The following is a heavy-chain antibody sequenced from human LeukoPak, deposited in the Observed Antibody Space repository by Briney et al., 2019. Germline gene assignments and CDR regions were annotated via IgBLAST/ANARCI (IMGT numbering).Heavy chain of an antibody. CDR3: ARSGIVGATRASGLDY. Sequence: GGSLRLSCAASGFTFSSYGMHWVRQAPGKGLEWVAVIWYDGSNKYYADSVKGRFTISRDNSKNTLYLQMNSLRAEDTAVYYCARSGIVGATRASGLDYWGQGTLVTVSS. CDR2: IWYDGSNK. D-gene: IGHD1-26*01. CDR1: GFTFSSYG. V-gene: IGHV3-33*08. J-gene: IGHJ4*02.